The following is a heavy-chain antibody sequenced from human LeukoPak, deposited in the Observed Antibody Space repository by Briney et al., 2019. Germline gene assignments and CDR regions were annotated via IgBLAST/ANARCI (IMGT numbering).Heavy chain of an antibody. Sequence: SETLSLTCTVSGGSVSSSNYYWGWIRQPPGKGLEWIGNIYYSGSTYYNPSLKSRVTISVDTSKNQFSLRLNSMTATDTAVYYCARWVATPRGYFDYWGQGTLVTVSS. V-gene: IGHV4-39*01. J-gene: IGHJ4*02. CDR3: ARWVATPRGYFDY. CDR2: IYYSGST. CDR1: GGSVSSSNYY. D-gene: IGHD5-12*01.